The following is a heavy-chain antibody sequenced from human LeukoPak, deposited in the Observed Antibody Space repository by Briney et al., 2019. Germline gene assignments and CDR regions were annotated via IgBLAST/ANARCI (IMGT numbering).Heavy chain of an antibody. CDR1: GYTFTGYY. J-gene: IGHJ4*02. CDR3: ARAPSADPPLDY. Sequence: ASVKVSCKASGYTFTGYYMHWVRQAPGQGLEWMGWINPNSGGTNYAQKLQGRVTMTRDTSISTAYMELSRLRSDDTAVYYCARAPSADPPLDYWGQGTLVTVSS. CDR2: INPNSGGT. V-gene: IGHV1-2*02.